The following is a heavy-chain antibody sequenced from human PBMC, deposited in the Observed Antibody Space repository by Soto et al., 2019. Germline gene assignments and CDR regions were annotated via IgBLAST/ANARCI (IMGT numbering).Heavy chain of an antibody. J-gene: IGHJ4*02. V-gene: IGHV1-58*01. D-gene: IGHD3-22*01. CDR3: AAATLYYYDSSGSLDY. Sequence: GASVKVSCKASGFTFTSSAVQWVRQARGQRLEWIGWIVVGSGNTNYAQKFQERVTITRDMSTSTAYMELSSLRSEDTAVYYCAAATLYYYDSSGSLDYWGQGTLVTVSS. CDR2: IVVGSGNT. CDR1: GFTFTSSA.